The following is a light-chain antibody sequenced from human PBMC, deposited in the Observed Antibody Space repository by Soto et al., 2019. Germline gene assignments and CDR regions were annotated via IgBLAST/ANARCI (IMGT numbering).Light chain of an antibody. Sequence: QSVLTQPPSASGTPGQTITISCSGGSSNIGINTVSWYEHLPGTAPRLLIYGNNQRPSGVPGRFSGSKSGTSASLAISGLQSEDEAHYYCATWDDSLEVHVFGTGTKVTVL. CDR1: SSNIGINT. V-gene: IGLV1-44*01. CDR3: ATWDDSLEVHV. CDR2: GNN. J-gene: IGLJ1*01.